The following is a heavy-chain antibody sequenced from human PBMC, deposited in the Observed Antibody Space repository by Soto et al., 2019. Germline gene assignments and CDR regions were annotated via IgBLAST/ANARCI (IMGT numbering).Heavy chain of an antibody. J-gene: IGHJ4*02. D-gene: IGHD6-13*01. CDR1: GGSISSYY. CDR2: IHTSEGT. V-gene: IGHV4-4*07. Sequence: SETLSLTCTVSGGSISSYYWSWTRQPAGKGLEWIGRIHTSEGTNYNPSLKSRVTMSGDTSNNQFSLKLNSLTAADTAVYYCARALSAAAGLYFDYWGQGTLVTVSS. CDR3: ARALSAAAGLYFDY.